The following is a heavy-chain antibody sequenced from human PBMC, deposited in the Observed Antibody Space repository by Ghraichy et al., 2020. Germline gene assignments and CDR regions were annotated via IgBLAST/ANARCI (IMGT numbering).Heavy chain of an antibody. V-gene: IGHV6-1*01. D-gene: IGHD1-26*01. CDR3: ARGWDLS. CDR2: TYYRSKWYN. J-gene: IGHJ5*02. CDR1: GDSVSSNSAA. Sequence: SETLSLTCAISGDSVSSNSAAWNWVRQSPSRGLEWLGRTYYRSKWYNDYAVSVQGRITINPDTSKNQFSLQLSSVTPEDTAVYYCARGWDLSWGQGTLVTGSS.